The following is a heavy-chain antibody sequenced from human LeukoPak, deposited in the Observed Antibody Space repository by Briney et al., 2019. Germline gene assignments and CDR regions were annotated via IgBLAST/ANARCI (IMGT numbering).Heavy chain of an antibody. V-gene: IGHV1-8*02. CDR2: MNPNSGNT. D-gene: IGHD2-2*01. J-gene: IGHJ5*02. CDR1: GYTFTGYY. Sequence: WASVKVSCKASGYTFTGYYMHWVRQAPGQGLEWMGWMNPNSGNTGYAQKFQGRVTMTRNTSISTAYMELSSLRSEDTAVYYCARAVPAAIRKVTNWFDPWGQGTLVTVSS. CDR3: ARAVPAAIRKVTNWFDP.